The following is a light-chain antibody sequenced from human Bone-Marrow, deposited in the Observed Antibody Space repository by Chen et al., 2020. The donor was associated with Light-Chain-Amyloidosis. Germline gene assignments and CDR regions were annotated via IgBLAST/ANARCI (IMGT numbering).Light chain of an antibody. CDR2: WAS. J-gene: IGKJ2*01. CDR3: QQYYTTPRT. Sequence: DIVMTQSPDSLAVSLGERATIKCKSSQSLLYSSNKENYLAWYQQKPRQPPKLLIYWASTRESGVPDRFSGSGSGTDFTLTISGPQAEDVAVYYCQQYYTTPRTFGQGTKLEIK. V-gene: IGKV4-1*01. CDR1: QSLLYSSNKENY.